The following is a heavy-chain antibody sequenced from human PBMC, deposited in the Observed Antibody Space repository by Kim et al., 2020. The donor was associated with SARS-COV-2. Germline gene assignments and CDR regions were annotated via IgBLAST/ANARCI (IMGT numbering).Heavy chain of an antibody. Sequence: NYVKKFQGGVTITADESTSTAYMELSSLRSEDTAVYYCARADYSSGWYYYWGQGTLVTVSS. D-gene: IGHD6-19*01. CDR3: ARADYSSGWYYY. J-gene: IGHJ4*02. V-gene: IGHV1-69*01.